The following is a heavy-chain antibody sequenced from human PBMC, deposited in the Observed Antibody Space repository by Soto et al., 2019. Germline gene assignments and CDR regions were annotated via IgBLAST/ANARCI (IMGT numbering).Heavy chain of an antibody. D-gene: IGHD4-4*01. CDR2: MSGSGSGT. J-gene: IGHJ6*02. CDR3: VRQAKLTTVTANVGYYYCLGV. V-gene: IGHV3-23*01. CDR1: GFRFSTYD. Sequence: DVQLLESGGGLVQPGGSLRLSCAASGFRFSTYDMSWVRQAPGKGLEWVSVMSGSGSGTYYADSVKGRFTISRDNSKNTLYLKMNSLRDEDTTVYYCVRQAKLTTVTANVGYYYCLGVWGQGTTVTVSS.